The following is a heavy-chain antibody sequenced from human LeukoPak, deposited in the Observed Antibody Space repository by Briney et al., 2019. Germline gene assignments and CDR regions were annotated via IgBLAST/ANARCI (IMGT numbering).Heavy chain of an antibody. CDR3: ARRSPKGVVGALGFDY. Sequence: PSETLSLTCAVYGGSFSGYYWSWIRQPPGKGLEWIGEINHSGSTNYNPSLKSRVTISVDTSKNQFSLKLRSVTAADTAVYYCARRSPKGVVGALGFDYWGQGALVTVPS. CDR1: GGSFSGYY. J-gene: IGHJ4*02. D-gene: IGHD1-26*01. V-gene: IGHV4-34*01. CDR2: INHSGST.